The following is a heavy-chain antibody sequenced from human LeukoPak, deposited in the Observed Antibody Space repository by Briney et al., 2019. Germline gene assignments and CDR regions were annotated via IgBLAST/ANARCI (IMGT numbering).Heavy chain of an antibody. CDR3: AVSSRYIGSYFSCFDY. Sequence: GASVKVSCKASGYTFNGYYMHWVRQAPGQGLEWMGWINPNSGDTNYAQKFQGRVTMTRDTSIKTAYMELSGLRSDDTAVYYCAVSSRYIGSYFSCFDYWGQGTLVTVSS. J-gene: IGHJ4*02. V-gene: IGHV1-2*02. D-gene: IGHD1-26*01. CDR2: INPNSGDT. CDR1: GYTFNGYY.